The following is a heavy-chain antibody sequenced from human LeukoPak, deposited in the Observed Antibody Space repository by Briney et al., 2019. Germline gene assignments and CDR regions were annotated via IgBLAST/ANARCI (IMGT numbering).Heavy chain of an antibody. V-gene: IGHV3-30-3*01. CDR1: GFTLSSHA. J-gene: IGHJ4*02. CDR3: AGSIVGASWGYFTY. Sequence: QAGGSLRLSCAASGFTLSSHAMHWVRQAPGKGLEWLAFISYDGSNKDYADSVKGRFTIFRDYSKNTLDLQMDSLGAEDTAVYYCAGSIVGASWGYFTYWGRGTLVTVSS. CDR2: ISYDGSNK. D-gene: IGHD1-26*01.